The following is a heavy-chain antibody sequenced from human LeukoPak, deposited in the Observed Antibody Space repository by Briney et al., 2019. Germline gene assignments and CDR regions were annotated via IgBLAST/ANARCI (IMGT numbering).Heavy chain of an antibody. CDR2: INPNSGGT. CDR3: ARAYCAGSSCYPTDY. Sequence: ASVKVSCKASGYTFTGYYMHWVRQAPGQGLEWMGWINPNSGGTNYAQKFQGRVTMTRDTSISTAYMELSRLRSDDTAVYYCARAYCAGSSCYPTDYWGQGTLVTVSS. CDR1: GYTFTGYY. V-gene: IGHV1-2*02. D-gene: IGHD2-15*01. J-gene: IGHJ4*02.